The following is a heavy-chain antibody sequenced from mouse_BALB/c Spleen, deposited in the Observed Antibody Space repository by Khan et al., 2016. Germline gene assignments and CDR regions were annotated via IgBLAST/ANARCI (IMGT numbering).Heavy chain of an antibody. D-gene: IGHD2-2*01. J-gene: IGHJ4*01. Sequence: QIQLVQSGPELKKPGETVRISCKASGYTFTTAGIQWVQKMPGKGLKWIGWINTHTGVPKYAEDFTGRFAFSLETSASTAYLQISNLKNEDTAMXFCARGYGYIYGMDYWGEGTSGTVSS. CDR2: INTHTGVP. V-gene: IGHV9-4*02. CDR3: ARGYGYIYGMDY. CDR1: GYTFTTAG.